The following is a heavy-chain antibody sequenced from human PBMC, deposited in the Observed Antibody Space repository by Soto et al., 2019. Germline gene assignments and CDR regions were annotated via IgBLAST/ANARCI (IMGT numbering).Heavy chain of an antibody. CDR3: ARGLYCSGGSCYPKENWFDP. D-gene: IGHD2-15*01. J-gene: IGHJ5*02. V-gene: IGHV3-48*02. Sequence: PGGSLRLSCAASGFTFSSYSMNWVRQAPGKGLEWVSYISSSSSTIYYADSVKGRFTISRDNAKNSLYLQMNSLRDEDTAVYYCARGLYCSGGSCYPKENWFDPWGQGTLVTVSS. CDR1: GFTFSSYS. CDR2: ISSSSSTI.